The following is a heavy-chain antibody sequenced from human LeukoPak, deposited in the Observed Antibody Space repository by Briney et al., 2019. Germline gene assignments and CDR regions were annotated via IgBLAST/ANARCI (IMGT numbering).Heavy chain of an antibody. CDR2: IYFTGST. CDR1: GGLLSSSSRY. Sequence: SETLSLTCTVSGGLLSSSSRYWGWIRQPPGKGLEWIVSIYFTGSTYYNPSLKSRITMSVDTSKKHSSLKLSSVTAADTAVYYCARALPFYDSSGYTFDPWGQGTLVTVSS. D-gene: IGHD3-22*01. V-gene: IGHV4-39*02. J-gene: IGHJ5*02. CDR3: ARALPFYDSSGYTFDP.